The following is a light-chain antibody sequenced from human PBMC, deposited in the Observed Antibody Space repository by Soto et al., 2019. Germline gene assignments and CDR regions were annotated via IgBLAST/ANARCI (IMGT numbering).Light chain of an antibody. CDR2: AVS. V-gene: IGLV2-11*01. CDR3: SSYTASALWV. Sequence: QSVLTQPRSVSGSPGQSVTISCTGTNSDVGGYNSFSCYQHLPGKAPKLMSSAVSQRPSGFPDPFSGYKSGNTSSLAIAGLQADDEAYYFCSSYTASALWVFGGGTKLTVL. J-gene: IGLJ3*02. CDR1: NSDVGGYNS.